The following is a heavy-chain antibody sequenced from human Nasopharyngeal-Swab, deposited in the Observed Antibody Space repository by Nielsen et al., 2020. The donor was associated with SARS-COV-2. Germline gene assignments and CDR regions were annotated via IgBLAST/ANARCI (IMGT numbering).Heavy chain of an antibody. D-gene: IGHD3-16*01. Sequence: WIRKPPGKGLEWVSYISSSGSTIYYAASVKGRFTISRDNAKNSLYLQMNSLRAEDTAVYYCARDKTYYPDYWGQGTLVTVSS. CDR2: ISSSGSTI. J-gene: IGHJ4*02. CDR3: ARDKTYYPDY. V-gene: IGHV3-11*01.